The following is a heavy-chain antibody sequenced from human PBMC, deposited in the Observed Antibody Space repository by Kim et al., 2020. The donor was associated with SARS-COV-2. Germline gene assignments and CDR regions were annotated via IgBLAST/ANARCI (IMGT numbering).Heavy chain of an antibody. Sequence: GGSLRLSCAASGFTFSSYSMNWFRQAPGKGLEWVSSISSSSYIYYAYSVKGRFTISRDNAKNSLYLQMNSLRAEDTAVYYCAREPGLAEPFDYWGQGTLVTVSS. D-gene: IGHD6-13*01. CDR2: ISSSSYI. J-gene: IGHJ4*02. V-gene: IGHV3-21*01. CDR3: AREPGLAEPFDY. CDR1: GFTFSSYS.